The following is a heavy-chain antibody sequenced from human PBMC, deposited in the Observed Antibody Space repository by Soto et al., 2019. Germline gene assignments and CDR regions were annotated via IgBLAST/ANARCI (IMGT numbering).Heavy chain of an antibody. V-gene: IGHV3-9*01. Sequence: GGSLRLSCAASGFTFDDYAMHWVRQAPGKGLEWVSGISWNSGSIGYADSVKGRFTISRDNAKNSLYLQMNSLRAEDTALYYCAKDRRWLDYWGQGTLVTVSS. CDR1: GFTFDDYA. D-gene: IGHD6-19*01. CDR3: AKDRRWLDY. CDR2: ISWNSGSI. J-gene: IGHJ4*02.